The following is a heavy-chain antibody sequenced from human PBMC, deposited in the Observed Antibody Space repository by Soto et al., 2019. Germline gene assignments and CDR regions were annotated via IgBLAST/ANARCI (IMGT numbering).Heavy chain of an antibody. V-gene: IGHV4-30-2*01. CDR2: IYHSGST. CDR3: ARRRGFPYYYGLDV. J-gene: IGHJ6*02. Sequence: QLQLQESGSGLVKPSQTLSLTCAVSDGSISSGGYSWSWIRQPPGKGREWIGYIYHSGSTYYNPSLKSRVTISVDRSKNQVSLKLSSLTAADTAVYYCARRRGFPYYYGLDVWGQGTTVTVSS. D-gene: IGHD5-12*01. CDR1: DGSISSGGYS.